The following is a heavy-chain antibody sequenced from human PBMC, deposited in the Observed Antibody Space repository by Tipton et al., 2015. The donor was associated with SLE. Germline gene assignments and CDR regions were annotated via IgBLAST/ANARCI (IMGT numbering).Heavy chain of an antibody. Sequence: TLSLTCTVSGGSFSSGDYYWTWIRQPPGKGLEWIGYIYYSGSTNYNPSLKSRVTISVDTSKNQFSLRLSSVTAADTAVYYCARGRVATAYYFDYWGQGTLVTVSS. D-gene: IGHD5-12*01. CDR2: IYYSGST. V-gene: IGHV4-30-4*01. J-gene: IGHJ4*02. CDR3: ARGRVATAYYFDY. CDR1: GGSFSSGDYY.